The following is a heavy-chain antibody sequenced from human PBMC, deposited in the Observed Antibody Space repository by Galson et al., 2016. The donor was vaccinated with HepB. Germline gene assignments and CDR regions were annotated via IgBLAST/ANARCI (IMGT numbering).Heavy chain of an antibody. CDR2: ISGSGGGT. D-gene: IGHD6-19*01. CDR1: GFTFGDYV. Sequence: SLRLSCAASGFTFGDYVMYWSRQAPGKGLEWVSAISGSGGGTYYADSVKGRSTISRDNSKNTLYLQMNSLRADDMAVYYCAKDPDTSAWWTRICDYWGQGTLVTVSS. V-gene: IGHV3-23*01. J-gene: IGHJ4*02. CDR3: AKDPDTSAWWTRICDY.